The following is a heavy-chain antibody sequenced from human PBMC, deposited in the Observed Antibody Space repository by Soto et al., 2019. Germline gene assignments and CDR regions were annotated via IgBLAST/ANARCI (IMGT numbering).Heavy chain of an antibody. CDR2: ISAYNGNT. CDR1: GYAFTSYG. J-gene: IGHJ4*02. V-gene: IGHV1-18*04. CDR3: ARGYDFWSGPIGVGYFDY. D-gene: IGHD3-3*01. Sequence: ASVKVSCKASGYAFTSYGISLVRQAPGQGLEWMGWISAYNGNTNYAQKLQGRVTMTTDTSTSTAYMELRSLRSDDTAVYYCARGYDFWSGPIGVGYFDYWGQGTLVTVSS.